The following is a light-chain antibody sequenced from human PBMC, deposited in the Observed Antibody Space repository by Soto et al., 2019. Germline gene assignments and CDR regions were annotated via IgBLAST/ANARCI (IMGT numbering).Light chain of an antibody. J-gene: IGKJ1*01. CDR1: QSVNSYS. V-gene: IGKV3-20*01. Sequence: EIVLTQSPGTLSLSPGERATLSCRASQSVNSYSLAWYQRKPGQPPRLLVWGASNRATDIPYRFSGSGSGTDFTLTINHLEQEHFAVCYCPQYGSSAPTFGQGPRVEVK. CDR2: GAS. CDR3: PQYGSSAPT.